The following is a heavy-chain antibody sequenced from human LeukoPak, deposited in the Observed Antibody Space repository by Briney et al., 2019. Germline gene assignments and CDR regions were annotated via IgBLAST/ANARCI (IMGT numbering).Heavy chain of an antibody. Sequence: SETLSLTCAVYGGSFSGYYWSCIRQPPGKGLEWIGEINHSGSTNYNPSLKSRVTISVDTSKNQFSLKLSSVTAADTAVYYCARGFKGSSLDWGQGTLGTVSS. V-gene: IGHV4-34*01. CDR2: INHSGST. CDR1: GGSFSGYY. D-gene: IGHD6-13*01. CDR3: ARGFKGSSLD. J-gene: IGHJ4*02.